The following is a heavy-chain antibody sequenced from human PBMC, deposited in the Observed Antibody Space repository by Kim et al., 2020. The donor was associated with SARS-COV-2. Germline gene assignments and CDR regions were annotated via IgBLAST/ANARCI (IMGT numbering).Heavy chain of an antibody. CDR3: ARDRLFWSLPQLGYSSSWYDY. J-gene: IGHJ4*02. Sequence: GGSLRLSCAASGFTFSDYYMSWIRQAPGKGLEWVSYISSSGSTIYYADSVKGRFTISRDNAKNSLYLQMNSLRAEDTAVYYCARDRLFWSLPQLGYSSSWYDYWGQGTLVTVSS. CDR2: ISSSGSTI. D-gene: IGHD6-13*01. CDR1: GFTFSDYY. V-gene: IGHV3-11*04.